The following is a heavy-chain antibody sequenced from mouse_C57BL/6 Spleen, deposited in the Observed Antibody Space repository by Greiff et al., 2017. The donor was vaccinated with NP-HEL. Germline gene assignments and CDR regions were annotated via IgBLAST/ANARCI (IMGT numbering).Heavy chain of an antibody. CDR3: ARNSHYYGSGGFAY. Sequence: QVQLQQSGPGLVQPSQSLSITCTVSGFSLTSYGVHWVRQSPGKGLEWLGVIWSGGSTDYNAAFISRLSISKDNSKSQVFFKMNSLQADDTAIYYCARNSHYYGSGGFAYWGQGTLVTVSA. J-gene: IGHJ3*01. CDR2: IWSGGST. D-gene: IGHD1-1*01. V-gene: IGHV2-2*01. CDR1: GFSLTSYG.